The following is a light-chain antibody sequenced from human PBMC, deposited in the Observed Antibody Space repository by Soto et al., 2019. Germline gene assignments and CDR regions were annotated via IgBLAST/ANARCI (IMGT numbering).Light chain of an antibody. CDR2: LGS. CDR3: MQALQISPIT. J-gene: IGKJ5*01. CDR1: QSLLHSNGYNY. Sequence: IVMTQSPLSLPVTPGEPASISCRSSQSLLHSNGYNYLDWYLQKPGQSPQLLIYLGSNRASGVPDRFSGSGSGTDFTLKISRVEAEDVGVYYCMQALQISPITFGQRRRLEVK. V-gene: IGKV2-28*01.